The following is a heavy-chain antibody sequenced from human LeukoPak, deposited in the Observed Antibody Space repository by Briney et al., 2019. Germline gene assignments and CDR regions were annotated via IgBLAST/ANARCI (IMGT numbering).Heavy chain of an antibody. Sequence: GGSLRLSCAASGFTFSSYEMNWVRQAPGKGLEWVSYISSSGSIIYYADSVKGRFTISRDNAKNSLYLQMNSLRAEDTAVYYCAELGIAMIGGVWGKGTTVTISS. J-gene: IGHJ6*04. CDR3: AELGIAMIGGV. CDR2: ISSSGSII. V-gene: IGHV3-48*03. CDR1: GFTFSSYE. D-gene: IGHD3-10*02.